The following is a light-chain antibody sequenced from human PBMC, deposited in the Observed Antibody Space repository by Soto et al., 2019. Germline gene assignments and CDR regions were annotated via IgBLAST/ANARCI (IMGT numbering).Light chain of an antibody. CDR3: QQYHKSPIN. J-gene: IGKJ5*01. CDR2: DAS. Sequence: EIVMTRSPATLTVSQGESATLSCRASQSVSSNLAWHQQKPGQAPRILMYDASTRATGISARFSGSGSGPQFTLSNSTLQSEDFAVSNCQQYHKSPINFTQGARPEIK. CDR1: QSVSSN. V-gene: IGKV3-15*01.